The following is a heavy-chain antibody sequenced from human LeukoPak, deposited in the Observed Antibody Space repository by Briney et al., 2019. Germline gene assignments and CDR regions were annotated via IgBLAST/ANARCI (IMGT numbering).Heavy chain of an antibody. CDR2: ISGSDGST. V-gene: IGHV3-23*01. Sequence: PGGSLRLSCAASGFTFSSYAMSWVRQAPGKGLQWVSSISGSDGSTYYADSVKGRFTISRDNAKNSLYLQMNSLRAEDTAVYYCARVVPGNYYDSSGYLWFDPWGQGTLVTVSS. CDR1: GFTFSSYA. CDR3: ARVVPGNYYDSSGYLWFDP. D-gene: IGHD3-22*01. J-gene: IGHJ5*02.